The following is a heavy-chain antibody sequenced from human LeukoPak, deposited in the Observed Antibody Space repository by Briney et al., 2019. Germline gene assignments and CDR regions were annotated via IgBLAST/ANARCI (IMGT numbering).Heavy chain of an antibody. J-gene: IGHJ3*02. CDR2: MKQDGSEK. CDR3: ARDLFLEWFGAFDI. V-gene: IGHV3-7*01. D-gene: IGHD3-3*01. CDR1: GFNLSTYW. Sequence: GGSLRLSCAASGFNLSTYWMSWVRQPPGKGLEWVADMKQDGSEKSYVDSVNGRFTISRDNAKNSLYLQMNSLRAEDTAVYYCARDLFLEWFGAFDIWGQGTMVTVSS.